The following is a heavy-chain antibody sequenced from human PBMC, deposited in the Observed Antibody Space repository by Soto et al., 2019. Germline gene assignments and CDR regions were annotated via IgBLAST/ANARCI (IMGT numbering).Heavy chain of an antibody. CDR2: ISYDGSNK. Sequence: GGSLRLSCAASGFTFSSYAMPWVRQAPGKGLEWVAVISYDGSNKYYADSVKGRFTISRDNSKNTLYLQMNSLRAEDTAVYYCARDVESGSSQYYYYYGMDVWGQGATVTVSS. CDR1: GFTFSSYA. CDR3: ARDVESGSSQYYYYYGMDV. V-gene: IGHV3-30-3*01. J-gene: IGHJ6*02. D-gene: IGHD1-26*01.